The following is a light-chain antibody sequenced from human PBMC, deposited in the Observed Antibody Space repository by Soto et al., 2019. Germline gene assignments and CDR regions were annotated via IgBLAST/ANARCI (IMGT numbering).Light chain of an antibody. Sequence: DIQMTQSPSSLSASVGDRVTITCQASQAINNYLNWYQQKPGKAPKLLIYDASNLETGVPSRFSGSGSGTDFTFTISSLQPVDIATYYCQQYDNLPLTFGGGTKVEIK. J-gene: IGKJ4*01. CDR2: DAS. V-gene: IGKV1-33*01. CDR1: QAINNY. CDR3: QQYDNLPLT.